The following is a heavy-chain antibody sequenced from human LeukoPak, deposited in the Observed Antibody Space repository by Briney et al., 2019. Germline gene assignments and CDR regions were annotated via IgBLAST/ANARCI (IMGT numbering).Heavy chain of an antibody. CDR2: VNPNSGGT. CDR3: ARVLGGFSYFEY. Sequence: GASVKVSCKASGYTFTVCYMHWVRQAPGQGLEWMGWVNPNSGGTNYAQKFQGRVTMTRDTSISSAYMELSRLRSDDTALYYCARVLGGFSYFEYWGQGTLVTVSS. D-gene: IGHD5-12*01. CDR1: GYTFTVCY. J-gene: IGHJ4*02. V-gene: IGHV1-2*02.